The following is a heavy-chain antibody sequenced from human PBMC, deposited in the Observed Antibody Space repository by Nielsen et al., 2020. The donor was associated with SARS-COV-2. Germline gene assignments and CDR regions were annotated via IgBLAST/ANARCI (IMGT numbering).Heavy chain of an antibody. V-gene: IGHV3-48*04. CDR2: ISSSSSTI. CDR3: ARDAGRGYSYGYPLNYYYYMDV. CDR1: GFTFSSYS. D-gene: IGHD5-18*01. Sequence: GGSLRLSCAASGFTFSSYSMNWVRQAPGKGLEWVSYISSSSSTIYYADSVKGRFTISRDNAKNSLYLQMNSLRAEDTAVYYCARDAGRGYSYGYPLNYYYYMDVWGKGTTVTVS. J-gene: IGHJ6*03.